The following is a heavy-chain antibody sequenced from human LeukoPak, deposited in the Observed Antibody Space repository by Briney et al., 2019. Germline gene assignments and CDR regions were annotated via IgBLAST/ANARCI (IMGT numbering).Heavy chain of an antibody. V-gene: IGHV4-34*01. CDR1: GGSFSGYY. CDR2: INHSGST. CDR3: ARKGLERRRQSAFDI. Sequence: ASETLSLTCAVYGGSFSGYYWSWIRQPPGKGLEWIGEINHSGSTNYNPSLKSRVTISVDTSKNQFSLKLSSVTAADTAVYYCARKGLERRRQSAFDIWGQGTMVTVSS. J-gene: IGHJ3*02. D-gene: IGHD1-1*01.